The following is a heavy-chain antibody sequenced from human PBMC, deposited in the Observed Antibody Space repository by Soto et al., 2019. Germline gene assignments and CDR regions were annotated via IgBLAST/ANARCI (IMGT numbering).Heavy chain of an antibody. J-gene: IGHJ4*02. CDR2: IIPILGIA. CDR1: GGTFSSYT. V-gene: IGHV1-69*02. Sequence: QVQLVQSGAEVKKPGSSVKVSCKASGGTFSSYTISWVRQAPGQGLEWMGRIIPILGIANYAQKFQGRVTITADKSTSTAYMELSSLRSEDTAVYYCARGARDYVDYFDYWGQGPVVTVSS. CDR3: ARGARDYVDYFDY. D-gene: IGHD4-17*01.